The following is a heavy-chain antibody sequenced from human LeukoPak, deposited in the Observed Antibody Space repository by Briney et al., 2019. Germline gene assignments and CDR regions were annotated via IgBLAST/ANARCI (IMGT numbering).Heavy chain of an antibody. Sequence: PGGSLRLSCAASGFTFSSYGMHWVRQAPGKGLEWVAVISYDGSNKYYADSVKGRFTISRDNSKNTLYLQMNSLRAEDTAVYYCARTPEYSSSSLDYWGQGTLVTVSS. CDR2: ISYDGSNK. J-gene: IGHJ4*02. CDR1: GFTFSSYG. V-gene: IGHV3-30*03. D-gene: IGHD6-6*01. CDR3: ARTPEYSSSSLDY.